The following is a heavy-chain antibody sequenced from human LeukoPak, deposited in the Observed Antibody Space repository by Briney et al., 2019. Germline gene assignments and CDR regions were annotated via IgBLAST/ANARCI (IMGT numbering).Heavy chain of an antibody. CDR3: ARDGAVTTRSYYYMDV. CDR1: GFTFRSYS. Sequence: GGSLRLSCAASGFTFRSYSMNWVRQAPGKGLEWVSYISSSSSTIYYADSVKGRFTISRDNANNSLYLQMNSRRAEDTAVYYCARDGAVTTRSYYYMDVWGKGTTVTVSS. CDR2: ISSSSSTI. J-gene: IGHJ6*03. V-gene: IGHV3-48*01. D-gene: IGHD4-11*01.